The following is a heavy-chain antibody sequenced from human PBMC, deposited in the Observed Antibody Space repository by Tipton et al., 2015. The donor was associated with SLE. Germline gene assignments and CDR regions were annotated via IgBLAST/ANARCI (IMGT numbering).Heavy chain of an antibody. D-gene: IGHD6-6*01. CDR2: IYYSGST. CDR3: ARGRIAASGWYYFDY. Sequence: TLSLTCTVSGGSISSHYWRWIRQPPGKGLEWIGYIYYSGSTNYNPSLKSRVTISVETSKNQFSLKLSSVTAADTAVYYCARGRIAASGWYYFDYWGQGTLVTVSS. CDR1: GGSISSHY. J-gene: IGHJ4*02. V-gene: IGHV4-59*08.